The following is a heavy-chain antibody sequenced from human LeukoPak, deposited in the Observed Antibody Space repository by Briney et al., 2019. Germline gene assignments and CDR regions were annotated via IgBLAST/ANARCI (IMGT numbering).Heavy chain of an antibody. CDR1: GYALTELS. Sequence: ASVKVSCKVSGYALTELSMHWVRQAPGKGLEWMGGFDPEDGETIYAQKFQGRVTMTEDTSTDTAYMELSSLRSEDTAVYYCATQYSGSYRRQYYYYGMDVWGQGTTVTVSS. D-gene: IGHD1-26*01. CDR3: ATQYSGSYRRQYYYYGMDV. V-gene: IGHV1-24*01. CDR2: FDPEDGET. J-gene: IGHJ6*02.